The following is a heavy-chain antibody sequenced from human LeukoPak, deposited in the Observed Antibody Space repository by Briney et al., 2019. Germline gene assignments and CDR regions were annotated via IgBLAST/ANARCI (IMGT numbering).Heavy chain of an antibody. V-gene: IGHV3-48*01. D-gene: IGHD6-19*01. J-gene: IGHJ4*02. CDR2: IGTSSTTI. Sequence: GGSLRLSCAASGFTFSSYTMNWVRQPPGKGLEWVSNIGTSSTTIYYADSVKGRFTISRDNAKNSLYLQMNSLRAEDTAVYYCARVKRAVAGTDFDYWGQGTLVTVSS. CDR1: GFTFSSYT. CDR3: ARVKRAVAGTDFDY.